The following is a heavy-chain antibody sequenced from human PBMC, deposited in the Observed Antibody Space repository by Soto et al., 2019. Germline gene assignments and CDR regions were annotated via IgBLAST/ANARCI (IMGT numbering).Heavy chain of an antibody. Sequence: PSETLALTCTASGGSISNYYWSWIRQPPGKGLEWIGYIYYGGNTNYNPSLRRRVTISVDTSKNQFSLKLITLTAADTAVYYCAKFHGKDYGDPNNWFDPWGQGTLVTVSS. D-gene: IGHD4-17*01. CDR3: AKFHGKDYGDPNNWFDP. J-gene: IGHJ5*02. CDR2: IYYGGNT. CDR1: GGSISNYY. V-gene: IGHV4-59*01.